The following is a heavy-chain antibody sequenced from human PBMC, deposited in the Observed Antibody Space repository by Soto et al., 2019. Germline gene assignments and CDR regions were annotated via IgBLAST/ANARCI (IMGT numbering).Heavy chain of an antibody. Sequence: QVTLKESGPVLVKPTETLTLTCTVSGFSLSNARMGVSWIRQPPGKALEWLAHIFSNDEKSYSTSLKSRLTISKDTSKSQVVLTMTNMDPVDTATYYCARTLTKYYYDSSGYYSLDYWGQGTLVTVSS. CDR2: IFSNDEK. V-gene: IGHV2-26*01. J-gene: IGHJ4*02. CDR1: GFSLSNARMG. CDR3: ARTLTKYYYDSSGYYSLDY. D-gene: IGHD3-22*01.